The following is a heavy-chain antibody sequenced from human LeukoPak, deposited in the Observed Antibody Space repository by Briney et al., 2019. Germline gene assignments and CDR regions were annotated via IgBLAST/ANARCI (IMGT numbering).Heavy chain of an antibody. D-gene: IGHD1-1*01. J-gene: IGHJ4*02. Sequence: PGGSLRLSCAASGFTFDDYAMHWVWQAPGKGLEWVSGISWNSGSIGYADSVKGRFTISRDNSKDTLYLQMNSLRAEDTAIYYCVKDRVPGTTGFYFDYWGQGTLVTVSS. V-gene: IGHV3-9*01. CDR2: ISWNSGSI. CDR1: GFTFDDYA. CDR3: VKDRVPGTTGFYFDY.